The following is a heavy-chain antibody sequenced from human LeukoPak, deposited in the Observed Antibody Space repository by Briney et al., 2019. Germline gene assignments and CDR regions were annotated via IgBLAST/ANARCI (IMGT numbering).Heavy chain of an antibody. CDR2: MNPNSGNT. CDR1: GGTFSSYA. CDR3: ARIGSGYSGYDYPDY. V-gene: IGHV1-8*03. D-gene: IGHD5-12*01. Sequence: ASVKVSCKASGGTFSSYAISWVRQATGQGLEWMGWMNPNSGNTGYAQKFQGRVTITRNTSISTAYMELSRLRSDDTAVYYCARIGSGYSGYDYPDYWGQGTLVTVSS. J-gene: IGHJ4*02.